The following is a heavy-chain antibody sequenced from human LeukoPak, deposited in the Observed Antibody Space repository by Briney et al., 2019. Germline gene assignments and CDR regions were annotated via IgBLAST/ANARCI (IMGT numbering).Heavy chain of an antibody. Sequence: SVKVSCKASGGTFSSYAISWVRQAPGQGLEWMGRIIPIFGTANYAQKFQGRVTITTDESTSTAYMELSSLRSEDTAVYYCAREYYDFWSGSHYYYYYMDVWGKGTAVTVSS. V-gene: IGHV1-69*05. CDR1: GGTFSSYA. D-gene: IGHD3-3*01. CDR3: AREYYDFWSGSHYYYYYMDV. CDR2: IIPIFGTA. J-gene: IGHJ6*03.